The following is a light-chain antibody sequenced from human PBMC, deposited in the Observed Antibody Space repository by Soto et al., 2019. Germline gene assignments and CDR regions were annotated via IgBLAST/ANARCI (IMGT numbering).Light chain of an antibody. Sequence: DIVMTQSPDSLAVSLGERATINCKSSQSVLYSSNNKNYLAWYQQRPGQPPKLLIYWASTRESGVPDRLSGSGSGTEFTLTITSLQAVDVAVYYCQQYESTPPTFGQGTKLEIK. J-gene: IGKJ2*01. CDR3: QQYESTPPT. V-gene: IGKV4-1*01. CDR1: QSVLYSSNNKNY. CDR2: WAS.